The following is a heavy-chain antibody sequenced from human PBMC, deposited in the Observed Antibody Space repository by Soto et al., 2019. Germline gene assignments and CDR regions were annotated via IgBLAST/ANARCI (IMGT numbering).Heavy chain of an antibody. V-gene: IGHV4-59*01. CDR2: IYYSGST. D-gene: IGHD6-19*01. Sequence: QVQLQESGPGLVKPSETLSLTCTVSGGSINNYYWSWIRQPPGKGLEWIGYIYYSGSTNYNPSLKSRVTISVYTSKNQFSLKLSSVTAADTAVYYCARRYGSVFDYWGQGTLVTVSS. J-gene: IGHJ4*02. CDR3: ARRYGSVFDY. CDR1: GGSINNYY.